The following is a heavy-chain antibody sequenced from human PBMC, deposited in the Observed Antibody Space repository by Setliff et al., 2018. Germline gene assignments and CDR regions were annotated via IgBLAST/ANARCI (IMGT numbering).Heavy chain of an antibody. CDR2: IYHNGNT. CDR3: ARVRAASQTYFYDSSGIFGMDV. V-gene: IGHV4-59*01. J-gene: IGHJ6*02. D-gene: IGHD3-22*01. Sequence: PSETLSLTCTVSGGSISPYFWSWIRQPPGKGLEWIGYIYHNGNTNFNPSLKSRVNTSASTAYMELRNLRSDDTAVYYCARVRAASQTYFYDSSGIFGMDVWGQGTTVTVSS. CDR1: GGSISPYF.